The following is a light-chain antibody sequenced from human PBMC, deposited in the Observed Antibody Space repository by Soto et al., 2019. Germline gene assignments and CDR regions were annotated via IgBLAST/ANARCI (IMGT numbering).Light chain of an antibody. V-gene: IGKV3D-20*01. CDR2: DAS. CDR1: QSVSSSY. J-gene: IGKJ5*01. Sequence: WTRLSATVPDSPLERATIACGGSQSVSSSYLAWYQQKPGLAPRLLIYDASSRATGIPDRFSGSGSGTDFTLTISRLEPEDFAVYYCQQDGCSLITFGQGTRLEIK. CDR3: QQDGCSLIT.